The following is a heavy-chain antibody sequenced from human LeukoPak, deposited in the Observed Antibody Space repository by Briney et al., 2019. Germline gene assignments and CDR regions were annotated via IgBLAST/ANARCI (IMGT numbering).Heavy chain of an antibody. CDR3: SSPYSTTGWYSAY. D-gene: IGHD6-19*01. V-gene: IGHV3-73*01. CDR2: IKGKANNYAT. J-gene: IGHJ4*02. CDR1: GFTFSDSA. Sequence: GGSLRLSCAASGFTFSDSAMHWFRQASGKGLEWIGRIKGKANNYATAYAASVKGRFTISRDDSENTADLEMNSLKTEDTAVYYCSSPYSTTGWYSAYWGQGTLVTVSS.